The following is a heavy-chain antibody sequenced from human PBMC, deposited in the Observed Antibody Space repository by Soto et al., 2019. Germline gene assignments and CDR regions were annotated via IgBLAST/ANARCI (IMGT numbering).Heavy chain of an antibody. CDR1: GFTFSDYD. CDR3: ARDRHGMDV. J-gene: IGHJ6*02. V-gene: IGHV3-13*01. Sequence: DVQLVESGGTLVQPGGSLRLSCAASGFTFSDYDMHWVRQATGKGLEWVSGIGIAGDTYYSGSVKGRFTISRENAKNSLYPQMTSLRAGDTAVYYCARDRHGMDVWGQGTTVTVSS. CDR2: IGIAGDT.